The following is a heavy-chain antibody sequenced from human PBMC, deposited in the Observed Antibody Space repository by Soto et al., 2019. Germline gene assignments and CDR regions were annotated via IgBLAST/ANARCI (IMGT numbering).Heavy chain of an antibody. J-gene: IGHJ6*03. V-gene: IGHV3-48*01. CDR1: GFPFSSYS. Sequence: GGSLRLSCAASGFPFSSYSMNWVRQAPGKGLEWVSYISSSSTIYYADSVKGRFTISRDTAKNSLYLQMNSLRAEDTAVYYCARVAPFPVWYYYIDVWGKGTTVTVSS. CDR3: ARVAPFPVWYYYIDV. CDR2: ISSSSTI.